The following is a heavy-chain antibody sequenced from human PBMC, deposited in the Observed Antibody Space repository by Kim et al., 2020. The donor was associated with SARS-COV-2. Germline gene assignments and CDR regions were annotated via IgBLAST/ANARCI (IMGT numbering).Heavy chain of an antibody. V-gene: IGHV3-48*02. Sequence: GGSLRLSCRGSGLSFRMFSFSWVRQPPGKGLEWIAYSNSVGSITYYADSVKGRIAVSRDNAKDTLYLHMDSLREDDTAVYYCARDFTRSNGRAFDAWGQGSLVTVSS. D-gene: IGHD2-8*01. CDR1: GLSFRMFS. CDR2: SNSVGSIT. J-gene: IGHJ4*02. CDR3: ARDFTRSNGRAFDA.